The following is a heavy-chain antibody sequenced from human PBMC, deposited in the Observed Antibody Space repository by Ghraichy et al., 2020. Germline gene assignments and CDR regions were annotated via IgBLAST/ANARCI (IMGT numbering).Heavy chain of an antibody. J-gene: IGHJ5*02. CDR2: IWYDGSNK. D-gene: IGHD4-17*01. V-gene: IGHV3-33*01. Sequence: GGSLRLSCAASGFTFSSYGMHWVRQAPGKGLEWVAVIWYDGSNKYYADSVKGRFTISRDNSKNTLYLQMNSLRAEDTAVYYCARDPSSPTGYGDYAPSRWFDPWGQGTLVTVSS. CDR3: ARDPSSPTGYGDYAPSRWFDP. CDR1: GFTFSSYG.